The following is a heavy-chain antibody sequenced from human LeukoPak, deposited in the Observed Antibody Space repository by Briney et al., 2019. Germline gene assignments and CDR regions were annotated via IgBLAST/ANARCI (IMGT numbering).Heavy chain of an antibody. D-gene: IGHD3-10*01. CDR3: AKDAVAPGSGGDYFDY. CDR1: GFTFSSYN. J-gene: IGHJ4*02. CDR2: FTASGGST. V-gene: IGHV3-23*01. Sequence: PGGSLRLSCAASGFTFSSYNMIWFRQAPGKGLEWVSVFTASGGSTKYADSVKGRFTISRDNSKNTLYLQMNGLRAEDTAVYYCAKDAVAPGSGGDYFDYWGQGTLVTVSS.